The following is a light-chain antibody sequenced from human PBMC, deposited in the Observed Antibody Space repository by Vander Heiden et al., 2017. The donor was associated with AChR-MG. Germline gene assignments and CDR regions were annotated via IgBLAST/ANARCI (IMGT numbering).Light chain of an antibody. V-gene: IGKV1-5*03. J-gene: IGKJ1*01. CDR3: QKYRNSWT. CDR2: KAS. Sequence: LITPAPPSLSASVRDSVTITCRASQSISSWLSWYQPNPGTAPKLLIYKASSLAIGVPSRVSGSGSGTELTLTISRLQPDDVATYCCQKYRNSWTFGQGTKVEIK. CDR1: QSISSW.